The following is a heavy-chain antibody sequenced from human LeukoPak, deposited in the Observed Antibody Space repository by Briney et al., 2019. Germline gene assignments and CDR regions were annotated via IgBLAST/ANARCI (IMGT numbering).Heavy chain of an antibody. CDR1: GFTFSSYA. Sequence: GGSLRLSCAASGFTFSSYAMSWVRQAPGKGLEWVGRIKSKTDGGTTDYAAPVRGRFTISRDDSKNTLYLQMNSLKTEDTAVYYCTTAELIVATEPIHDYWGQGTLVTVSS. CDR3: TTAELIVATEPIHDY. CDR2: IKSKTDGGTT. J-gene: IGHJ4*02. D-gene: IGHD5-12*01. V-gene: IGHV3-15*01.